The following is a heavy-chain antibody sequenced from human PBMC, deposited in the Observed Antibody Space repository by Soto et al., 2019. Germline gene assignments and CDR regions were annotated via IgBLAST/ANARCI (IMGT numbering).Heavy chain of an antibody. D-gene: IGHD3-10*01. CDR3: ARDHYGSGSYYNRYYYYGMDV. CDR2: IIPIFGTA. J-gene: IGHJ6*02. CDR1: GGTFSSYA. Sequence: QVQLVQSGAEVQKPGSSVKVSCKASGGTFSSYAISWVRQAPGQGLEWMGGIIPIFGTANYAQKFQGRVTITADESTSTAYMELSSLRSEDTAVYYCARDHYGSGSYYNRYYYYGMDVWGQGTTVTVSS. V-gene: IGHV1-69*01.